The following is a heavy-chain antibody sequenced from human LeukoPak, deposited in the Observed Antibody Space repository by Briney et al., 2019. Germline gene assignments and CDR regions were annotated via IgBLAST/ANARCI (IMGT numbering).Heavy chain of an antibody. V-gene: IGHV3-30*18. CDR1: GFTFSSYG. CDR3: AKERYYYGSGSYPTDY. D-gene: IGHD3-10*01. J-gene: IGHJ4*02. Sequence: GGSLRLSCAASGFTFSSYGMHWVRQAPGKGLEWVAVISYDGSNKYYADSVKGRFTISRDNSENTLYLQMNSLRAEDTAVYYCAKERYYYGSGSYPTDYWGQGTLVTVSS. CDR2: ISYDGSNK.